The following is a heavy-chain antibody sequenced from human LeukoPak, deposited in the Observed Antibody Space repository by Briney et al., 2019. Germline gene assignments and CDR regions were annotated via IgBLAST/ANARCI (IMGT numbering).Heavy chain of an antibody. Sequence: PSETLSLTCTVSGGSISSYYWSWIRQPAGKGLEWIGRIYTSGSTNYNPSLKSRVTMSVDTSKNQFSLKLSSVTAADTAVYYCARALRGYSYGYYYFDYWGQGTLVTVSS. V-gene: IGHV4-4*07. D-gene: IGHD5-18*01. CDR3: ARALRGYSYGYYYFDY. CDR1: GGSISSYY. J-gene: IGHJ4*02. CDR2: IYTSGST.